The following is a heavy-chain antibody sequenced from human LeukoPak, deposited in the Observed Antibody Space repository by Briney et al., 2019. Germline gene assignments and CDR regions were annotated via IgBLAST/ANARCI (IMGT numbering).Heavy chain of an antibody. CDR2: ISYDGSNK. D-gene: IGHD3-22*01. J-gene: IGHJ2*01. CDR3: AKDYYDSSGLRPWYFDL. CDR1: GFTFSSYA. Sequence: PGGSLRLSCAASGFTFSSYAMSWVRQAPGKGLEWAAVISYDGSNKYYADSVKGRFTISRDNSKNTLYLQMNSLRAEDTAVYYCAKDYYDSSGLRPWYFDLWGRGTLVTVSS. V-gene: IGHV3-30-3*02.